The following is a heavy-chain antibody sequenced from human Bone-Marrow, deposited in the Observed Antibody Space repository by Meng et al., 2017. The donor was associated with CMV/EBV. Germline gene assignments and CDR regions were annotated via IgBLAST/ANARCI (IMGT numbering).Heavy chain of an antibody. V-gene: IGHV4-34*01. J-gene: IGHJ6*02. Sequence: SETLSLTCAVYGGSFSGYYWSWIRQPPGKGLEWIGSIYYSGSTYYNPSLKSRVTISVDTSKNQFSLKLSSVTAADTAVYYCARDPPRYNYDFWSGYYTDYYYGMDVWGQGTTVTVSS. CDR1: GGSFSGYY. CDR3: ARDPPRYNYDFWSGYYTDYYYGMDV. D-gene: IGHD3-3*01. CDR2: IYYSGST.